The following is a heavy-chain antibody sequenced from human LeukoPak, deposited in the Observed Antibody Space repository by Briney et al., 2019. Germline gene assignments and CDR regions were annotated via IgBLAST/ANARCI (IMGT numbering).Heavy chain of an antibody. CDR2: IIPIFGTA. J-gene: IGHJ4*02. D-gene: IGHD3-22*01. CDR3: ARDPGDYYDSSGYVGY. V-gene: IGHV1-69*06. CDR1: GGTFSSYA. Sequence: GASVKVSCKASGGTFSSYAISWVRQAPGQGLEWMGGIIPIFGTANYAQKFQGRVTITADKSTSTAYMELSSLRSEDTAVYYCARDPGDYYDSSGYVGYWGQGTLVTVSS.